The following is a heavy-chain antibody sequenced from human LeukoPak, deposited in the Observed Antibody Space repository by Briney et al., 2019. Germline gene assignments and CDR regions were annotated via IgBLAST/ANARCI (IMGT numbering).Heavy chain of an antibody. V-gene: IGHV3-33*01. CDR1: GFSFSSYG. D-gene: IGHD3-9*01. Sequence: AGGSLRLSCIPSGFSFSSYGMHWVRQAPGKGLEWVAVIWSHGNRKHHSDSVEGRFAISRDNSKNILYLQMNNLRAEDTALYYCARDSAVDDNDFDVWGQGTMVTVSS. CDR3: ARDSAVDDNDFDV. CDR2: IWSHGNRK. J-gene: IGHJ3*01.